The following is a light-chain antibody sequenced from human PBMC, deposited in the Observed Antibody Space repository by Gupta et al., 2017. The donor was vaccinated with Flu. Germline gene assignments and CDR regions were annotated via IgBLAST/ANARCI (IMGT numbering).Light chain of an antibody. J-gene: IGLJ2*01. Sequence: VTISCSASRSKIGGNYVSWYRHRPGTTPNLLIYRNNQRRSGVADRFSGSNSGPGASVTSSGPRAEDEADYYCASSDDIRSGVVFGGGTKLTVL. V-gene: IGLV1-47*01. CDR3: ASSDDIRSGVV. CDR2: RNN. CDR1: RSKIGGNY.